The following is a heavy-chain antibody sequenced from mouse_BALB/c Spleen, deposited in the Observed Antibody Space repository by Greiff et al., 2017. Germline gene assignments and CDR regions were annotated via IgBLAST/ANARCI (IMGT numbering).Heavy chain of an antibody. V-gene: IGHV1S81*02. Sequence: QVQLQQSGAELVKPGASVKLSCKASGYTFTSYWMHWVKQRPGQGLEWIGEINPSNGRTNYNEKFKSKATLTVDKSSSTAYMQLSSLTSEDSAVYFCAGGYYDYAMDYWGQGTSVTVSS. CDR2: INPSNGRT. CDR3: AGGYYDYAMDY. D-gene: IGHD2-3*01. CDR1: GYTFTSYW. J-gene: IGHJ4*01.